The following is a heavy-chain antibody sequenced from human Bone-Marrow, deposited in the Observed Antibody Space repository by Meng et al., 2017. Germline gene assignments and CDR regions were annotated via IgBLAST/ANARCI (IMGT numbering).Heavy chain of an antibody. Sequence: QLQPQESRPRLVRPSGTLSLTCTVSGGSVSSGSYYWSWIRQPPGKGLEWIGHIYYSGSTNYNPSLKSRVTISVDTSKNQFSLKLSSVTAADTAVYFCARSSTSPASYFFDYWGQGTLVTVSS. CDR1: GGSVSSGSYY. CDR3: ARSSTSPASYFFDY. D-gene: IGHD6-6*01. J-gene: IGHJ4*02. CDR2: IYYSGST. V-gene: IGHV4-61*01.